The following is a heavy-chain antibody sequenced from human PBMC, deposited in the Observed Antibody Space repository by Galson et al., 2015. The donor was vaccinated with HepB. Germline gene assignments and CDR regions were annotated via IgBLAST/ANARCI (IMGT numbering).Heavy chain of an antibody. CDR1: GFTFSSYS. Sequence: SLRLSCAASGFTFSSYSMNWVRQAPGMGLEWVSSISRGSDFLYYSDPVKGRFTISRDNAKNSLHLQMNSLRAEDTAVYYCARDLGVCGSTSCYAGIDYWGQGTLVTVST. CDR3: ARDLGVCGSTSCYAGIDY. D-gene: IGHD2-2*01. J-gene: IGHJ4*02. CDR2: ISRGSDFL. V-gene: IGHV3-21*01.